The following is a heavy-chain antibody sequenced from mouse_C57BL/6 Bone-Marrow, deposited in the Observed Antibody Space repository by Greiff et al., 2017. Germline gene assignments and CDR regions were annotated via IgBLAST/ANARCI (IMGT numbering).Heavy chain of an antibody. V-gene: IGHV14-2*01. Sequence: EVQLQQSGAELVKPGASVKLSCTASGFNIKDYYMHWVKQRTEQGLEWIGRIDPEDGETKYAPKFQGKATITADTSSKTAYLQLSSLTSEDTAVYYCARCYYGSSQYFDVWGTGTTVTVSS. CDR2: IDPEDGET. J-gene: IGHJ1*03. CDR3: ARCYYGSSQYFDV. D-gene: IGHD1-1*01. CDR1: GFNIKDYY.